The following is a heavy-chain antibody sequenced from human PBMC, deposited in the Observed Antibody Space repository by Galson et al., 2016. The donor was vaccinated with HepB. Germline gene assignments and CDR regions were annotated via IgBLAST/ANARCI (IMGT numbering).Heavy chain of an antibody. CDR1: GFTFDSYT. V-gene: IGHV3-7*01. CDR2: IKQDGSDK. J-gene: IGHJ3*02. CDR3: ARDMGGDYGGNSGAFDI. Sequence: SLRLSCAASGFTFDSYTMNWVRQAPGKGLEWVANIKQDGSDKYSVDSVKGRFTISRDNAKNALYLQMNSLRAEDTAVYYCARDMGGDYGGNSGAFDIWGQGTMVTVSS. D-gene: IGHD4-23*01.